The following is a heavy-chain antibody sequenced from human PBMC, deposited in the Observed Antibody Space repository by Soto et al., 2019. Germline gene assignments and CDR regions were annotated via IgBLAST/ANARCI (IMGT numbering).Heavy chain of an antibody. CDR3: ARERIAAAGTAYFDY. CDR1: GFNFSNYG. J-gene: IGHJ4*02. V-gene: IGHV3-33*01. CDR2: IWYAGSNK. D-gene: IGHD6-13*01. Sequence: QVQLVESGGGVVRPGRSLILSCAAAGFNFSNYGMHWVRQDPGKGLEWVAAIWYAGSNKYYADSVKGRFTISRDISKNTLYLQMNSLRAEDTAVYYCARERIAAAGTAYFDYWGQGTLVTVSS.